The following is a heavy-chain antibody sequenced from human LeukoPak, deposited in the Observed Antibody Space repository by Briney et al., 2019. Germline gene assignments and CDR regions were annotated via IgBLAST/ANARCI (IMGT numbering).Heavy chain of an antibody. CDR3: ARVGASGSFRHFDY. Sequence: GGSLRLSCAASGFTFSSYWMHWVRQAPGKGLVWVSRINTDGSSTSYADSVKGRFTISRDNAKNTLCLQMNSLRAEDTAVYYCARVGASGSFRHFDYWGQGTLVTVSS. J-gene: IGHJ4*02. CDR1: GFTFSSYW. CDR2: INTDGSST. V-gene: IGHV3-74*01. D-gene: IGHD1-26*01.